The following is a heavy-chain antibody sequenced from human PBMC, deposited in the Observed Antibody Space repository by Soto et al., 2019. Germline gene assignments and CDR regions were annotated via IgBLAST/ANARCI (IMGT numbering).Heavy chain of an antibody. CDR2: IYPGDSDT. V-gene: IGHV5-51*01. CDR1: GYSFTSYW. J-gene: IGHJ6*03. D-gene: IGHD3-9*01. CDR3: ARLIPDYDILTGYYNRYYYYYMDV. Sequence: PGESLEISCKGSGYSFTSYWIGWVRQMPGKGLEWMGIIYPGDSDTRYSPSFQGQVTISADKSISTAYLQWSSLKASDTAMYYCARLIPDYDILTGYYNRYYYYYMDVWGKGTTVTVSS.